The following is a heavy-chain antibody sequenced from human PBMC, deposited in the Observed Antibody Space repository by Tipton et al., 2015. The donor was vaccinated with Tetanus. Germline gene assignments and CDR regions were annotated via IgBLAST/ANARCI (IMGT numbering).Heavy chain of an antibody. CDR2: IDTKTGAP. CDR1: GDTFPSTA. D-gene: IGHD3-3*01. Sequence: QVQLVQSGSELKKPGASVKVSCKASGDTFPSTAINWVRQAPGQGFEWMGWIDTKTGAPAYAQGFTGRFVFSLDTSVTTTYLHISGLMTDDTAVYYCGTGSPERGAMESWGQGALVTVSS. J-gene: IGHJ5*02. V-gene: IGHV7-4-1*02. CDR3: GTGSPERGAMES.